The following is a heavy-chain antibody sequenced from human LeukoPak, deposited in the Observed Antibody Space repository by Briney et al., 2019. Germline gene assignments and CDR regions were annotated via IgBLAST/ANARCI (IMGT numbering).Heavy chain of an antibody. CDR2: ISSSGNYI. D-gene: IGHD2-2*01. Sequence: PGGSLRLSCEASGFTFSSYSMNWIRQAPGKGLEWVSSISSSGNYIFYADSVKGRFTISRDNAKNSLYLQMNSLRAEDTAVYYCARDSVVVAPNRFDYWGQGTLVTVSS. V-gene: IGHV3-21*01. CDR3: ARDSVVVAPNRFDY. J-gene: IGHJ4*02. CDR1: GFTFSSYS.